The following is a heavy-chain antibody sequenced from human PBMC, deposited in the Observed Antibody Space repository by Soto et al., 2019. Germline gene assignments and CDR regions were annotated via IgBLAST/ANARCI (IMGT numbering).Heavy chain of an antibody. CDR1: DGYISSYY. V-gene: IGHV4-59*01. CDR2: IYYSGST. CDR3: ARGNGDVIKDTAITRSNWFDP. D-gene: IGHD5-18*01. J-gene: IGHJ5*02. Sequence: TKSHTYTVSDGYISSYYWILIRQKHGKVLVGIGYIYYSGSTNYNPSLKSRVTISVDTSKNQFSLKLSSVSAADTAVYYCARGNGDVIKDTAITRSNWFDPWGQGTLVTVSS.